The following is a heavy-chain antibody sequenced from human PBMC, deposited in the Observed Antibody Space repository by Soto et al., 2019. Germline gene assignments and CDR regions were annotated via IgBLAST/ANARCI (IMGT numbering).Heavy chain of an antibody. Sequence: EAQLVESGGGLVQPGGSLRLSCAASGFTFSNDWMHWVRQAAGKGLVWVSRINMDGRSTNYADSVKGRFTISRDNAKNTLYLQMNSLRVDDTAIYFCARGPRGVYGNDYWGQGALVTVSS. V-gene: IGHV3-74*01. D-gene: IGHD2-8*02. CDR1: GFTFSNDW. J-gene: IGHJ4*02. CDR3: ARGPRGVYGNDY. CDR2: INMDGRST.